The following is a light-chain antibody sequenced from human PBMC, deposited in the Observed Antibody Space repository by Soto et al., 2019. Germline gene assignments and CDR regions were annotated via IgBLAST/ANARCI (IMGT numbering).Light chain of an antibody. CDR2: DVS. Sequence: QSALTQPASVSGSPGQSIAISCTGTTSDVGDYNYVSWYQQHPGKAPKLMIFDVSSRPSGVSDRFSGSKSGNTASLTISGLQAEDEADYYCSSYTTGSTLYVFGTGTKLTVL. CDR1: TSDVGDYNY. J-gene: IGLJ1*01. CDR3: SSYTTGSTLYV. V-gene: IGLV2-14*01.